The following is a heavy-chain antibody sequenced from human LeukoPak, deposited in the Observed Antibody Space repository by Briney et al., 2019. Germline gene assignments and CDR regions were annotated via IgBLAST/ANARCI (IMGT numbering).Heavy chain of an antibody. CDR1: GYRFTSYG. CDR3: ARESGYYNVWDY. V-gene: IGHV1-2*02. D-gene: IGHD3-9*01. Sequence: ASVKVSCKTSGYRFTSYGISWVRQAPGQGLEWMGWIYPNSGGTNYAQKFQGRVTMTRDTSISTAYMELSRLRSDDTAVYYCARESGYYNVWDYWGQGTLVTVSS. J-gene: IGHJ4*02. CDR2: IYPNSGGT.